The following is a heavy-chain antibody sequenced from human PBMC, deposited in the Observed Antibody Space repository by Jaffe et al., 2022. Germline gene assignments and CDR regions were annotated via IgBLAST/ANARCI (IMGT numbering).Heavy chain of an antibody. CDR2: IYYSGST. CDR1: GGSISSSSYY. CDR3: AGYCSGGSCYFNFDY. Sequence: QLQLQESGPGLVKPSETLSLTCTVSGGSISSSSYYWGWIRQPPGKGLEWIGSIYYSGSTYYNPSLKSRVTISVDTSKNQFSLKLSSVTAADTAVYYCAGYCSGGSCYFNFDYWGQGTLVTVSS. J-gene: IGHJ4*02. V-gene: IGHV4-39*01. D-gene: IGHD2-15*01.